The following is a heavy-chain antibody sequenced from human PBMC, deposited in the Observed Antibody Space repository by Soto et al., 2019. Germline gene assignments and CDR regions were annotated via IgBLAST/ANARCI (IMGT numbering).Heavy chain of an antibody. J-gene: IGHJ4*02. D-gene: IGHD6-13*01. CDR3: ARDGAAAGPFDY. Sequence: QVQLVQSGAEVKKPGASVKVSCKASGYTFTSYGSSWVRQAPGHGLERMGWISAYNGNTNYAQKLQGRVTMTTDTSTSTADMELRSLRPADTAVYYCARDGAAAGPFDYWGQGTLVTVSS. CDR1: GYTFTSYG. V-gene: IGHV1-18*01. CDR2: ISAYNGNT.